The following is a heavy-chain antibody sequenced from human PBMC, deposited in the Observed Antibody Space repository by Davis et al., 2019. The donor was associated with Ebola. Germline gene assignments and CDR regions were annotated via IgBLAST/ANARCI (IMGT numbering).Heavy chain of an antibody. V-gene: IGHV4-61*01. J-gene: IGHJ6*02. CDR3: ARGVKRWGYYYYGMDV. CDR1: GGSVSSGSYY. Sequence: MPSETLSLTCTVSGGSVSSGSYYWSWIRQPPGKGLEWIGYIYYSGSTNYNPSLKSRVTISVDTSKNQFSLKLSSVTAADTAVYYCARGVKRWGYYYYGMDVWGQGTTVTVSS. CDR2: IYYSGST. D-gene: IGHD4-23*01.